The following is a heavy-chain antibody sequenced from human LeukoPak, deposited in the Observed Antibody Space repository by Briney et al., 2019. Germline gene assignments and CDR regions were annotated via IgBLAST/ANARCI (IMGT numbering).Heavy chain of an antibody. CDR2: INGDGSIT. V-gene: IGHV3-74*01. J-gene: IGHJ3*02. D-gene: IGHD6-13*01. CDR3: AQVRVTSSRNVFNM. CDR1: GFTFSNNW. Sequence: GGSLRLSCAASGFTFSNNWMHWVRQAPGKGLVWVSRINGDGSITDYADAVKGRFTISRDHAKNTLYLQMNSLRAEDTAVYYCAQVRVTSSRNVFNMWGQGTMVTVSS.